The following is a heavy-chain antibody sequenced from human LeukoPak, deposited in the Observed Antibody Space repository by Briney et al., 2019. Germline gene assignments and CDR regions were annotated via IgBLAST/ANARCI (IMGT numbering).Heavy chain of an antibody. CDR3: ARGYGYSYYFDY. CDR1: GFTFSSYA. Sequence: PGGSLRLSCAASGFTFSSYAMSWVRQAPGKGLEWVSVIYSGGSTYYADSVKGRFTISRDNSKNTLYLQMNSLRAEDTAVYYCARGYGYSYYFDYWGQGTLVTVSS. J-gene: IGHJ4*02. CDR2: IYSGGST. V-gene: IGHV3-66*01. D-gene: IGHD5-18*01.